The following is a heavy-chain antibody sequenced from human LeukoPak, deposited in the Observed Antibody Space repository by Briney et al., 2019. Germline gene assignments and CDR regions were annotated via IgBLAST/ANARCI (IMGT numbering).Heavy chain of an antibody. D-gene: IGHD3-22*01. CDR3: AKSSITMIVVFDY. CDR2: ISYDGSNK. V-gene: IGHV3-30*18. CDR1: GFTFSSYG. Sequence: GGSLRLSCAASGFTFSSYGMHWVRQAPGKGLEWVAVISYDGSNKYYADSVKGRFTISRDNPKNTLYLQMNSLRAEDTAVYYCAKSSITMIVVFDYWGQGTLVTVSS. J-gene: IGHJ4*02.